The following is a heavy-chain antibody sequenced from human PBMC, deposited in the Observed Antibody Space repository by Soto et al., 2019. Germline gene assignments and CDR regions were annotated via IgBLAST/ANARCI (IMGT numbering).Heavy chain of an antibody. V-gene: IGHV1-18*01. Sequence: AADPVSCLACRYTFTSYGFRLVRQAPVQGLEWMGWISAYNGSTNYVQKLQDRFTLTTDRSTRKADLELTSLRSDDTPGHFFPRDIVGAEPWGQGTLVTVSS. CDR2: ISAYNGST. CDR1: RYTFTSYG. CDR3: PRDIVGAEP. J-gene: IGHJ5*02. D-gene: IGHD1-26*01.